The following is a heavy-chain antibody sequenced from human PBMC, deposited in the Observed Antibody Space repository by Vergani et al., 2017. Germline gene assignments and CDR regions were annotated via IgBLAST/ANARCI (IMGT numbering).Heavy chain of an antibody. J-gene: IGHJ4*02. D-gene: IGHD1-26*01. V-gene: IGHV3-30*01. CDR3: ARDRSGSYVLYGSYYFDY. CDR1: GFTFSSYA. CDR2: ISYDGSNK. Sequence: QVQLVESGGGVVQPGRSLRLSCAASGFTFSSYAMHWVRQAPGKGLEWVAVISYDGSNKYYADSVKGRFTISRDNSKNTLYLQMNSLRAEDTAVYYCARDRSGSYVLYGSYYFDYWGQGTLVTVSS.